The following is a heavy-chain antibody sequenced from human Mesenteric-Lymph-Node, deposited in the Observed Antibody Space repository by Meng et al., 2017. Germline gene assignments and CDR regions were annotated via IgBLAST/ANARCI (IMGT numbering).Heavy chain of an antibody. Sequence: GGSLRLSCAASGFTFSSYSMNWVRQAPGKGLEWVSSISSSSSYIYYADSVKGRFTISRDNAKNSLYLQMNSLRAEDTAVYYCARDGMGQWLRTFGPYDYLNIWGQGTRVTVSS. J-gene: IGHJ3*02. V-gene: IGHV3-21*01. CDR1: GFTFSSYS. D-gene: IGHD6-19*01. CDR3: ARDGMGQWLRTFGPYDYLNI. CDR2: ISSSSSYI.